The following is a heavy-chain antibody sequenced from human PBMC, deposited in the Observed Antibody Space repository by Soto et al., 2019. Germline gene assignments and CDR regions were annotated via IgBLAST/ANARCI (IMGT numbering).Heavy chain of an antibody. Sequence: QVQLVQSGAEVKKPGSSVKVSCKASGGTFSSYAISWVRQAPGQGLEWMGGIIPIFGTANYAQKFQGSVTITADESTSTAYMELSSLRSEDTAVYYCAREIGVTIFGVVRGWFDPWGQGTLVTVSS. D-gene: IGHD3-3*01. J-gene: IGHJ5*02. CDR2: IIPIFGTA. CDR1: GGTFSSYA. V-gene: IGHV1-69*01. CDR3: AREIGVTIFGVVRGWFDP.